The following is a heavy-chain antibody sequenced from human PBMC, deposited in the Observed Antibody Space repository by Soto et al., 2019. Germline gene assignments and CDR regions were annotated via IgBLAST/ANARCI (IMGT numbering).Heavy chain of an antibody. D-gene: IGHD2-21*01. CDR2: IYPGDSDT. CDR3: ASCGGKSKGYDAFDX. Sequence: PGETLKSACKGSGYSVTSYWIGWVRQMPGKGLVLMVIIYPGDSDTRYSPSFQGQVTISAYKSIITAYLQWSSLKASDTAMYYCASCGGKSKGYDAFDXWGQVTMVTVS. J-gene: IGHJ3*02. CDR1: GYSVTSYW. V-gene: IGHV5-51*01.